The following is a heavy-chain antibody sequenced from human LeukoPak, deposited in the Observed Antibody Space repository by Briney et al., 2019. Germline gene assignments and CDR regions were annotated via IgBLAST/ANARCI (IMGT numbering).Heavy chain of an antibody. Sequence: ASVKVSCKASGYTFTGYYMHWVRQAPGQGLEWMGWINPNSGGTNYAQKFQGRVTTTRDTSISTAYMELSRLRSDDTAVYYCARGWAYYYDSSPEVHFDYWGQGTLVTVSS. D-gene: IGHD3-22*01. CDR2: INPNSGGT. CDR1: GYTFTGYY. J-gene: IGHJ4*02. V-gene: IGHV1-2*02. CDR3: ARGWAYYYDSSPEVHFDY.